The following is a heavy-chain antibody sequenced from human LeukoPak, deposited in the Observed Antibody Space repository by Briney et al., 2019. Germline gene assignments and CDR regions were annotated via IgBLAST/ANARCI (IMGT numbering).Heavy chain of an antibody. Sequence: GGSLRLSCAASGFTFSSYWMSWVRQAPGKGLEWVANIKQDGSEKYYVDSVKGRFTISRDNAKNSLYLQMNSLRAEDTAVYYCARSTTAMVTLAFDYWGQGTLVTVSS. D-gene: IGHD5-18*01. CDR1: GFTFSSYW. CDR2: IKQDGSEK. V-gene: IGHV3-7*01. CDR3: ARSTTAMVTLAFDY. J-gene: IGHJ4*02.